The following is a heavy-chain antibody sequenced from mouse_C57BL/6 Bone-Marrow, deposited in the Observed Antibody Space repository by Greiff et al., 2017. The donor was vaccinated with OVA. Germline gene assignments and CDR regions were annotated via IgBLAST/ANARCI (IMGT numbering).Heavy chain of an antibody. D-gene: IGHD1-1*02. CDR1: GYTFTSYG. V-gene: IGHV1-81*01. CDR3: ARSLMVRAWFAY. J-gene: IGHJ3*01. Sequence: VQLQQPGAELARPGASVKLSCKASGYTFTSYGISWVKQRTGQGLEWIGEIYPRSGNTYYNEKFKGKATLTADKSSSTAYMELRSLTSEDSAVYFCARSLMVRAWFAYWGQGTLVTVSA. CDR2: IYPRSGNT.